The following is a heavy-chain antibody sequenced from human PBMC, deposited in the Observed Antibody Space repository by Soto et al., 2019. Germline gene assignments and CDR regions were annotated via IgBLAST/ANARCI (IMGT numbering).Heavy chain of an antibody. Sequence: GGSLRLSCAASRFTFSNYGMSWVRQAPGKGLEWVSSISDTGGDTYYTGSVKGRFTISRDNSKTTLYLQMNGLRADDTALYYCAKRVEYSSSTHYFDYWGQGTLVTVSS. CDR1: RFTFSNYG. V-gene: IGHV3-23*01. D-gene: IGHD6-6*01. CDR3: AKRVEYSSSTHYFDY. CDR2: ISDTGGDT. J-gene: IGHJ4*02.